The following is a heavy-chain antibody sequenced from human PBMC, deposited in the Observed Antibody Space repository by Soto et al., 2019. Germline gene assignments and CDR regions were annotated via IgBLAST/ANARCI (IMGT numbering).Heavy chain of an antibody. CDR1: GFTFSSYA. CDR3: AKDRSSGGSCYNF. J-gene: IGHJ4*02. Sequence: PGGSLRLSCAASGFTFSSYAMSWVRQAPGKGLEWVSGISGSADSTYYADSVKGRFTISRDNSNYTVYLQMNNLRAEDTAVYYCAKDRSSGGSCYNFWGLGALVTVS. V-gene: IGHV3-23*01. D-gene: IGHD2-15*01. CDR2: ISGSADST.